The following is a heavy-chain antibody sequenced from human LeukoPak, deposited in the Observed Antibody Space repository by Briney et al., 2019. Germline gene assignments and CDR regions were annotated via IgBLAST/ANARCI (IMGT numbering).Heavy chain of an antibody. D-gene: IGHD3-3*01. CDR1: GGSFSGYY. V-gene: IGHV4-34*01. CDR3: ARGKYDFWSGSPGVPLDY. CDR2: INHGGST. J-gene: IGHJ4*02. Sequence: SETLSLTCAVYGGSFSGYYWSWIRQPPGKGLEWIGEINHGGSTNYNPSLKSRVTISVDTSKNQFSLKLSSVTAADTAVYYCARGKYDFWSGSPGVPLDYWGQGTLVTVSS.